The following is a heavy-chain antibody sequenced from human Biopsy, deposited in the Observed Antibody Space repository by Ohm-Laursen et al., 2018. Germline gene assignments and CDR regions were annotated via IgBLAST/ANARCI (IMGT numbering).Heavy chain of an antibody. CDR2: TYYRSQWHS. CDR1: GDSVSNKDAA. D-gene: IGHD1-1*01. CDR3: ARETPTGIPFNWFDP. Sequence: QTLSLTCALSGDSVSNKDAAWNWIRRSPSRGLEWLGRTYYRSQWHSDYAVFVRSRITIKSDTSRNQFSLQLNSVTPDDTAVYFCARETPTGIPFNWFDPWGQGTLVTVSS. V-gene: IGHV6-1*01. J-gene: IGHJ5*02.